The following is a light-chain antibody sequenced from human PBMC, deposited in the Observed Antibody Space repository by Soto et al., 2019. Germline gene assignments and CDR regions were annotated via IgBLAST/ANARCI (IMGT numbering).Light chain of an antibody. V-gene: IGLV2-8*01. CDR2: EVS. J-gene: IGLJ1*01. Sequence: QSVLTQPPSASGSPGQSATISCTGTSSDVGYYNYVSWYQQHPGKAPKLMIYEVSKRPSGVPDRFSGSKSGNTASLTVSGLQAEDEADYYCSSYAGSNAYVFGTGTKVTV. CDR3: SSYAGSNAYV. CDR1: SSDVGYYNY.